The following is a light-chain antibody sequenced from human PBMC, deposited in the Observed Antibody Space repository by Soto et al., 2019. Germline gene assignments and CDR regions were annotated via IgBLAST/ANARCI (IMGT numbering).Light chain of an antibody. Sequence: VLTQSPGTLSLSPGQRATLSCRASQSVSSSYLAWYHHNPGQPPRLLIHVASSRATGVPDRFSGCGAGRYCTLTISRLEREDFAVYYCQQCGRSHPACTFGPGTKVDIK. CDR2: VAS. J-gene: IGKJ3*01. CDR1: QSVSSSY. CDR3: QQCGRSHPACT. V-gene: IGKV3-20*01.